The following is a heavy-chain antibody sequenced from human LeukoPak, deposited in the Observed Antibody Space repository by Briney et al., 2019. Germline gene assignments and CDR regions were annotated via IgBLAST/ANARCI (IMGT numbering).Heavy chain of an antibody. D-gene: IGHD5-18*01. CDR1: GFTFSSYS. J-gene: IGHJ4*02. V-gene: IGHV3-21*01. CDR2: ITSSSSYI. CDR3: ARDGPTAYFDY. Sequence: GGSLRLSCAASGFTFSSYSMNWVRQAPGKGLEWVSSITSSSSYIYYADSVKGRFTTSRDNAKNSLYLQMNSLRAEDTAVYYCARDGPTAYFDYWGQGTLVTVSS.